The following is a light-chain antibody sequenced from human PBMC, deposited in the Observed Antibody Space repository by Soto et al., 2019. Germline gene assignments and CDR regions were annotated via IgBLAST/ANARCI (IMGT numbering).Light chain of an antibody. J-gene: IGKJ4*01. V-gene: IGKV1-33*01. Sequence: DTQMTQSPSSLSASVGDRVTITCQASQDISNHLNWYQQKPGKAPKLLIYDASNLATGVPSRFSGSGSGTDFTFTISSLQPDDFATYYCQQNDNLPLTFGGGTKVELK. CDR3: QQNDNLPLT. CDR2: DAS. CDR1: QDISNH.